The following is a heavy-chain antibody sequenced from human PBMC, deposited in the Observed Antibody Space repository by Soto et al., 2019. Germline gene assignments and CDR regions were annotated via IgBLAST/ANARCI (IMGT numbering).Heavy chain of an antibody. CDR3: ANEYSEPSYYGMDV. CDR1: GYSFTSYW. D-gene: IGHD2-15*01. CDR2: IDPSDSYT. V-gene: IGHV5-10-1*01. J-gene: IGHJ6*02. Sequence: PGESLKISCKGSGYSFTSYWISWVRQMPGKGLEWMGRIDPSDSYTNYSPSFQGHVTISADKSISTAYLQWSSLKASDTAMYYCANEYSEPSYYGMDVWGQGPTVTVSS.